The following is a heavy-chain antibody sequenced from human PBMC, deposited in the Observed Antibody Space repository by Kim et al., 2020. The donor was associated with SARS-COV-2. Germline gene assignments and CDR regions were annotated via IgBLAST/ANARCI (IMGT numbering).Heavy chain of an antibody. V-gene: IGHV1-69*13. D-gene: IGHD5-18*01. Sequence: SVKVSCKASGGTFSSYAISWVRQAPGQGLEWMGGIIPIFGTANYAQKFQGRVTITADESTSTAYMELSSLRSEDTAVYYCARRLPGAAALYYYYGMDVWGQGTTVTVSS. CDR2: IIPIFGTA. J-gene: IGHJ6*02. CDR3: ARRLPGAAALYYYYGMDV. CDR1: GGTFSSYA.